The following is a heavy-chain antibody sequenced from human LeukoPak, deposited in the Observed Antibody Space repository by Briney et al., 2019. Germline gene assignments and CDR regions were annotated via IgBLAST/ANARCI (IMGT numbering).Heavy chain of an antibody. V-gene: IGHV3-7*04. CDR1: GFTFTKFW. D-gene: IGHD5-12*01. Sequence: PGESLRLSCEASGFTFTKFWMSWVRQAPGKGLEWVANIQEDEKKENYVDSVKGRFTISRDNAKNSLYLQMNSLRAEDTAVYYCARGNGGYSGYDYYYYYMDVWGKGTTVTISS. CDR2: IQEDEKKE. CDR3: ARGNGGYSGYDYYYYYMDV. J-gene: IGHJ6*03.